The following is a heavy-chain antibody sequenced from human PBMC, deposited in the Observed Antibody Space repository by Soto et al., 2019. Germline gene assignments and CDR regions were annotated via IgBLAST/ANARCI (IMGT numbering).Heavy chain of an antibody. D-gene: IGHD1-7*01. CDR2: TYYRSKWYN. CDR1: GDSVSSNSAA. Sequence: QSQTLSLTCAISGDSVSSNSAAWNWIRQSPSRGLEWLGRTYYRSKWYNDYAVSVKSRITINPDTSKNQFSLQLNSVTPEDTAVYYCARGRYRVQERSTPHELELNAFDIWGQGTMVTVSS. CDR3: ARGRYRVQERSTPHELELNAFDI. J-gene: IGHJ3*02. V-gene: IGHV6-1*01.